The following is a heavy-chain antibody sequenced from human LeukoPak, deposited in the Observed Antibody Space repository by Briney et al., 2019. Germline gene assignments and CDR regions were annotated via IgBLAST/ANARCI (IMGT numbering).Heavy chain of an antibody. Sequence: GGSLRLSCAASGFTFSSYEMNWVRQAPGKGLEWVSYISTSASTIYYADSVKGRFTSSRDNAKNSLYLQMNSLRAEDTAVYYCARRGTSRSSYYFDYWGQGTLVTVSS. J-gene: IGHJ4*02. CDR2: ISTSASTI. V-gene: IGHV3-48*03. CDR1: GFTFSSYE. CDR3: ARRGTSRSSYYFDY.